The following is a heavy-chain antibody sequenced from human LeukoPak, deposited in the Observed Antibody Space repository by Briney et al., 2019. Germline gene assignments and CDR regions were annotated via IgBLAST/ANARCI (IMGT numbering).Heavy chain of an antibody. Sequence: GGSLRLSCVGSGFTFRSHAMSWVRQAPEKGLEFVSGIYENGGTTYYADSVKGRFSISRDNSKNTLYLQMDSLRGEDTAVYCCAKDFRIGYSAHFDYWGQGALVTVSS. D-gene: IGHD2-21*01. CDR1: GFTFRSHA. CDR3: AKDFRIGYSAHFDY. CDR2: IYENGGTT. J-gene: IGHJ4*02. V-gene: IGHV3-23*01.